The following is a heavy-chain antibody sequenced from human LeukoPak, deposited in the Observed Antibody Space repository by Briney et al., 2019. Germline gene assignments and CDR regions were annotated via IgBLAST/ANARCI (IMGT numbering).Heavy chain of an antibody. CDR3: ARVVEAVWVDAFDI. CDR1: GYTFTSYD. D-gene: IGHD1-26*01. J-gene: IGHJ3*02. CDR2: MNPNSGNT. Sequence: GASVKVSCKASGYTFTSYDINWVRQATGQGLEWMGRMNPNSGNTGYAQKFQGRVTITRNTSISTAYMELSSLRSEDTAVYYCARVVEAVWVDAFDIWGQGTMVTVSS. V-gene: IGHV1-8*03.